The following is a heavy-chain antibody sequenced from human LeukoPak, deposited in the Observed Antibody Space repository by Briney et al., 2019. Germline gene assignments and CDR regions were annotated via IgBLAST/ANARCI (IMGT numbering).Heavy chain of an antibody. CDR3: ASSGQRDAFDI. CDR2: IYTSGST. Sequence: KSSETLSLTCAVSGGSISSYYWGWIRQPPGKGLEWIGYIYTSGSTNYNPSLKSRVTISVDTSKNQFSLKLSSVTAADTAVYYCASSGQRDAFDIWGQGTMVTVSS. J-gene: IGHJ3*02. CDR1: GGSISSYY. V-gene: IGHV4-4*09.